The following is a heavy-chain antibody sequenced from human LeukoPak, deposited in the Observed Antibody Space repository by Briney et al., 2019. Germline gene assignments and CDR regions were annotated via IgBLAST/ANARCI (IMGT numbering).Heavy chain of an antibody. CDR2: ISAYNGNT. D-gene: IGHD3-10*01. CDR1: GYTFTSYG. Sequence: ASVKVSCKASGYTFTSYGISWVRQAPGQGLEWMGWISAYNGNTNYAQKLQGRVTMTTDTSTSTAYMELRRLRSDDTAVYYCARVITMVRGSYEYYFDYWGQGTLVTVSS. CDR3: ARVITMVRGSYEYYFDY. J-gene: IGHJ4*02. V-gene: IGHV1-18*01.